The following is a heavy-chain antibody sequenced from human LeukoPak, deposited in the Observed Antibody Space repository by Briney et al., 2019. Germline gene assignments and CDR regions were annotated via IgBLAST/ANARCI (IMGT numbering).Heavy chain of an antibody. J-gene: IGHJ4*02. CDR2: FDPEDGET. V-gene: IGHV1-24*01. CDR3: ATAKYCSGGSCYYFDY. CDR1: GYTLTELS. D-gene: IGHD2-15*01. Sequence: ASVKVSCKVSGYTLTELSMHWVRQAPGKGLEWMGGFDPEDGETIYAQKFQGRVTMTEDTSTDTAYMELSSLRSEDTAVYYCATAKYCSGGSCYYFDYRGQGTLVTVSS.